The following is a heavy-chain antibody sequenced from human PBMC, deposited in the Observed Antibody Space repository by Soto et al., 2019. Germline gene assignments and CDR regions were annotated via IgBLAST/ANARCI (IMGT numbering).Heavy chain of an antibody. J-gene: IGHJ6*02. Sequence: ASETLSLTCTLSGGSISSGGYYWSWIRQHPGKGLEWIGYIYYSGSTYYNPSLKSRVTISVDTSKNQFSLKLSSVTAADTAVYYCARDWRYCSGGSCREDYYYGMDVWGQGTTVTVSS. D-gene: IGHD2-15*01. V-gene: IGHV4-31*03. CDR2: IYYSGST. CDR3: ARDWRYCSGGSCREDYYYGMDV. CDR1: GGSISSGGYY.